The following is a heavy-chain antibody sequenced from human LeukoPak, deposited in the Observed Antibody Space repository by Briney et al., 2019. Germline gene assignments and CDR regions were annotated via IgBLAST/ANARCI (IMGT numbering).Heavy chain of an antibody. CDR3: ARDIGATVVTYFDY. Sequence: PSETLSLTCAVSGGSISSSNWWSWVRQPPGKGLEWIGEIYHSGSTNYNPSLKSRVTISVDKSKNQFSLKLSSVTAADTAVYYCARDIGATVVTYFDYWGQGTLVAVSS. V-gene: IGHV4-4*02. J-gene: IGHJ4*02. CDR2: IYHSGST. D-gene: IGHD4-23*01. CDR1: GGSISSSNW.